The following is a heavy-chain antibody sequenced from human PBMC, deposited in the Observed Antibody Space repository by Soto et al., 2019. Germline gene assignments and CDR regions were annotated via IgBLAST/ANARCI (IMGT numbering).Heavy chain of an antibody. V-gene: IGHV3-33*01. D-gene: IGHD2-2*01. CDR1: GFTFSSYG. Sequence: QVQLVESGGGVVQPGRSLRLSCAASGFTFSSYGMHWVRQAPGKGLEWVAGIWYDGSNKYYADSVKGRFTISRDNSKNTLYLQKNCLRAEDTAVYCFARDFRHIVLLPAARSFDYWGQGTLVTVSS. J-gene: IGHJ4*02. CDR2: IWYDGSNK. CDR3: ARDFRHIVLLPAARSFDY.